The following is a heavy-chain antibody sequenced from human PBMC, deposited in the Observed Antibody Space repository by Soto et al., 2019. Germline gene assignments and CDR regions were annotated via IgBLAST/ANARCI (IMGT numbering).Heavy chain of an antibody. CDR1: GGSVSSGSYY. J-gene: IGHJ4*02. V-gene: IGHV4-61*01. CDR2: IYYSGST. CDR3: ARGTWELLPLFDY. Sequence: SETLSLTCTVSGGSVSSGSYYWSWIRQPPGKGLEWIGYIYYSGSTNYNPSLKSRVTISVDTSKNQFSLKLSSVTAADTAVYYCARGTWELLPLFDYWGQGTLVTVSS. D-gene: IGHD1-26*01.